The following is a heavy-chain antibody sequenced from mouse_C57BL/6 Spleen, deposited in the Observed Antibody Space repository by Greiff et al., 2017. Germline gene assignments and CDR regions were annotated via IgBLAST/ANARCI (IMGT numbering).Heavy chain of an antibody. J-gene: IGHJ2*01. CDR2: INPNNGGT. Sequence: VQLQQSGPELVKPGASVKISCKASGYTFTDYYMNWVKQSHGKSLEWIGDINPNNGGTSYNQKFKGKATLTVDKSSSTAYMELRSLTSEDSAVYYCARRGNDYDGFDYWGQGTTLTVSS. V-gene: IGHV1-26*01. CDR3: ARRGNDYDGFDY. CDR1: GYTFTDYY. D-gene: IGHD2-4*01.